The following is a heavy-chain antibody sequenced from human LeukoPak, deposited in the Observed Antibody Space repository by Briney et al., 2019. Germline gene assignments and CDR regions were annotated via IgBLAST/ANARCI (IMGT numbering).Heavy chain of an antibody. D-gene: IGHD3-10*01. Sequence: SETLSLTCTVSGGSISSYYWSWIRQPPGKGLEWIGYIYYSGSTNYNPPLKSRVTISMDTSKNQFSLKLSSVTAADTAVYYCARGKIWSPVYLSHWGQGTLVTVSS. CDR1: GGSISSYY. CDR3: ARGKIWSPVYLSH. CDR2: IYYSGST. V-gene: IGHV4-59*01. J-gene: IGHJ4*02.